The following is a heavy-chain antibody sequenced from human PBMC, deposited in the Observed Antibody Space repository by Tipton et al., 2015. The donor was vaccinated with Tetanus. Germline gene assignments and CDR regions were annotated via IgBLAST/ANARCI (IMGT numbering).Heavy chain of an antibody. CDR3: ARDERYGDYAY. CDR2: ISHSGST. V-gene: IGHV4-30-2*01. CDR1: GGSISRGDYS. Sequence: TLSLTCVVSGGSISRGDYSWSWIRQPPGKGLEWIGDISHSGSTYYNPSLKSRVTISVDRSKNRFTLKLTSVTAADTAVYYCARDERYGDYAYWGQGALVTVSS. J-gene: IGHJ4*02. D-gene: IGHD4-17*01.